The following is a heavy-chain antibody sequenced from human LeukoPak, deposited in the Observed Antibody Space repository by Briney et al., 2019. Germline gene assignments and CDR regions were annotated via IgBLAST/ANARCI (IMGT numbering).Heavy chain of an antibody. D-gene: IGHD3-10*01. CDR3: ASNSMVRGVPGAFDI. CDR1: GYTFTSYG. V-gene: IGHV1-18*01. J-gene: IGHJ3*02. CDR2: ISAYNGNT. Sequence: GASVKVSCKASGYTFTSYGISWVRQAPGQGLEWMGWISAYNGNTNYAQKLQGRGSMTTDTSTSTAYMELRSLRSDDTAVYYCASNSMVRGVPGAFDIWGQGTMVTVSS.